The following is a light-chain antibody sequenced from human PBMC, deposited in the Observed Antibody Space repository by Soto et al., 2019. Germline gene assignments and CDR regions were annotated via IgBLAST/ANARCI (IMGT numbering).Light chain of an antibody. CDR2: GAS. Sequence: IVLTKSPGTLSFFPGGRAPLSCRASQSVSSSYLAWYQQKPGQAPRLLIYGASSRATGIPDRFSGSGSGTDFTLTINRLEPEDFAVYYCQQYGSSITFGQGTRLEIK. CDR1: QSVSSSY. CDR3: QQYGSSIT. J-gene: IGKJ5*01. V-gene: IGKV3-20*01.